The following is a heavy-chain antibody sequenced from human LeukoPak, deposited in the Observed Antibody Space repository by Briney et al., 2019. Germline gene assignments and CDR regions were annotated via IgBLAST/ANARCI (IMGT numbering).Heavy chain of an antibody. D-gene: IGHD3-10*01. Sequence: SQTLSLTCTASGGSISSGSYYWSWIRQPAGKGLEGIGRIYTSGSTNYNPSLKSRVTISVGTSKNQFSLKLSSVTAADTAVYYCARAPRLWFGELPAYFDYWGQGTLVTVSS. CDR1: GGSISSGSYY. CDR2: IYTSGST. J-gene: IGHJ4*02. CDR3: ARAPRLWFGELPAYFDY. V-gene: IGHV4-61*02.